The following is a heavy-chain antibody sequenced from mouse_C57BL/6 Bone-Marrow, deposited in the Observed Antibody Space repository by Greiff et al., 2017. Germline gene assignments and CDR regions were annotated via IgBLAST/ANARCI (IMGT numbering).Heavy chain of an antibody. CDR3: ARRDYYRGYFDY. CDR2: IHPNSGST. D-gene: IGHD1-1*02. V-gene: IGHV1-64*01. CDR1: GYTFTSYW. Sequence: QVQLQQPGAELVKPGASVKLSCKASGYTFTSYWMHWVKQRPGQGLEWIGMIHPNSGSTNYNEKFKSKATLTVDKSSSTAYMQLSSLTSEDSAVYYFARRDYYRGYFDYWGQGTTLTVSS. J-gene: IGHJ2*01.